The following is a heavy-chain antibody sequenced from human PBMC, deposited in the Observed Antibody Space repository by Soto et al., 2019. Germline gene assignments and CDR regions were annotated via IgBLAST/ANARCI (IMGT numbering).Heavy chain of an antibody. J-gene: IGHJ4*02. D-gene: IGHD3-22*01. CDR1: GGTFSNHA. Sequence: GASVKVSCKASGGTFSNHAVSWVRQAPGQGPEWLGGIIPLSGTTNYVQKFQGRVTITADESMTTAYMELSSLIYDDTAIYYCARGPDRSGFYLFDYWGQGTLVTVSS. CDR2: IIPLSGTT. CDR3: ARGPDRSGFYLFDY. V-gene: IGHV1-69*13.